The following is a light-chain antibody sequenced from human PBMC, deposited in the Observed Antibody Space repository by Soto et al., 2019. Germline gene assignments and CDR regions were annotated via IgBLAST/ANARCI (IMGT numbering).Light chain of an antibody. CDR2: DAS. CDR1: QSINTW. V-gene: IGKV1-5*01. J-gene: IGKJ4*01. Sequence: DIPMTQSPSTLSASVGDRVTITCRASQSINTWLAWYRQKPGKAPKLLIFDASYLASGVPSRFGGSGSGTEFTLTISSLQPDDLATYYCQQYNTYPLTFGGGTNVEIK. CDR3: QQYNTYPLT.